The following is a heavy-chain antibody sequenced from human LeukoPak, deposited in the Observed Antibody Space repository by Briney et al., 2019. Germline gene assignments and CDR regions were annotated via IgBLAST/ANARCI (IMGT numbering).Heavy chain of an antibody. CDR2: IIPILGIA. Sequence: SVKVSCKASGGTFSSYAISCVRQTPGQGLEWMGRIIPILGIANYAQKFQGRVTITADKSTSTAYMELSSLRSEDTAVYYCAREYYYDSSGLTQQSDYWGQGTLVTVSS. CDR1: GGTFSSYA. V-gene: IGHV1-69*04. D-gene: IGHD3-22*01. J-gene: IGHJ4*02. CDR3: AREYYYDSSGLTQQSDY.